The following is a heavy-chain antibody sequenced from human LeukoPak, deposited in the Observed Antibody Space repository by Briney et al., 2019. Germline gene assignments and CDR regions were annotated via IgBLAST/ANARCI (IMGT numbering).Heavy chain of an antibody. D-gene: IGHD3-3*01. V-gene: IGHV1-18*01. CDR3: ARVSLAYKWLLSGWFDP. CDR2: ISAYNGNT. Sequence: ASVKVSCKASGYTFTSYGISWVRQAPGQGLEWMGWISAYNGNTNYAQKLQGRVTMTTDTSTSTAYMELRSLRSDDTAVYYCARVSLAYKWLLSGWFDPWGQGTLVTVSS. J-gene: IGHJ5*02. CDR1: GYTFTSYG.